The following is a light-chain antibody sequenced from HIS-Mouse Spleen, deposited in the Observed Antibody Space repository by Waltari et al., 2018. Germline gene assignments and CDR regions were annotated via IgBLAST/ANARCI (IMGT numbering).Light chain of an antibody. V-gene: IGKV1-9*01. CDR3: QKYNSAPRT. Sequence: DIQLTQSPSFLSASVGDIVTITCRASQGISSYLAWYQQKPGKAPKLLIYAASTLQSGVPSRFSGSGSGTEFTLTISSLQPEDFATYYCQKYNSAPRTFGQGTKVEIK. J-gene: IGKJ1*01. CDR1: QGISSY. CDR2: AAS.